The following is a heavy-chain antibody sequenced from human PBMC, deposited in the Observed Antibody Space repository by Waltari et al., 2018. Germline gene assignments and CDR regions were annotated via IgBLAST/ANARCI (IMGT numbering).Heavy chain of an antibody. CDR3: ATDRGDPGAHPIDN. D-gene: IGHD3-10*01. Sequence: QVQLQESGPGLVRPSETLSLTCTVSDAYISSSSFYWAWIRQPPGKGLEWIGSVHSVGTTYYNPSLNNRITISVDTSKNQFSLRLNSVTAADTAIYYCATDRGDPGAHPIDNWGQGTLVIVSS. CDR1: DAYISSSSFY. CDR2: VHSVGTT. J-gene: IGHJ4*02. V-gene: IGHV4-39*07.